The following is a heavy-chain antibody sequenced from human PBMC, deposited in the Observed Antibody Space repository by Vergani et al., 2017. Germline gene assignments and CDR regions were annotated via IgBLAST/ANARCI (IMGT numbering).Heavy chain of an antibody. D-gene: IGHD6-25*01. CDR2: ISSSGSTI. CDR1: GFTFSDYY. CDR3: ARDFSSGWPTYYYYGMDV. V-gene: IGHV3-11*01. J-gene: IGHJ6*02. Sequence: QVQLVESGGGLVKPGGSLRLSCAASGFTFSDYYMSWIRQAPGKGLEWVSYISSSGSTIYYADSVKGRFAISRDNAKNSLYLQMNSMRAEDTAVYYCARDFSSGWPTYYYYGMDVWGQGTTVTVSS.